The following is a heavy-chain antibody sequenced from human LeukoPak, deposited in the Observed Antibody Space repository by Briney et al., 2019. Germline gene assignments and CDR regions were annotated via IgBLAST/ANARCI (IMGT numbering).Heavy chain of an antibody. D-gene: IGHD3/OR15-3a*01. CDR1: GDSISNNSYC. CDR3: ARHGARWDWLLGWFDP. Sequence: SETLSLTCTVSGDSISNNSYCWGWIRQPPGKGLEWIGYIYYSGSTNYNPSLKSRVTISVDTSKNQFSLKLSSVTAADTAVYYCARHGARWDWLLGWFDPWGQGTLVTVSS. CDR2: IYYSGST. V-gene: IGHV4-61*05. J-gene: IGHJ5*02.